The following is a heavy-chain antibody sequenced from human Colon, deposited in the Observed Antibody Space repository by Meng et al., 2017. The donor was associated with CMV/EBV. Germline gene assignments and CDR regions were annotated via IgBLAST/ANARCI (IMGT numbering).Heavy chain of an antibody. CDR2: INQDGSVK. D-gene: IGHD3-22*01. CDR3: ARATYYYDDSGFGY. J-gene: IGHJ4*02. Sequence: GGSLRLSCAASGFSFDSYWMKWVRQAPGKGLEWVANINQDGSVKYYVDSAKGRFTISRDSADNSLYLQMNSLMAEDTAVYYCARATYYYDDSGFGYWGQGTLVTVSS. CDR1: GFSFDSYW. V-gene: IGHV3-7*04.